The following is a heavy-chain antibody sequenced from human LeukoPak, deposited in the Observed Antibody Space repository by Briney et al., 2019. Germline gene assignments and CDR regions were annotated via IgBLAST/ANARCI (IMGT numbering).Heavy chain of an antibody. CDR1: GGSISSYY. CDR3: ARHEGPPHYYDSSGSGSDSFDI. D-gene: IGHD3-22*01. V-gene: IGHV4-59*08. Sequence: SETLSLTCTVSGGSISSYYWSWIRQPPGKGLEWIGSTYHSGSTYYNPSLKSRVTISVDTSKNQFSLKLTSVTAADTAVYYCARHEGPPHYYDSSGSGSDSFDIWGQGTMVTVSS. J-gene: IGHJ3*02. CDR2: TYHSGST.